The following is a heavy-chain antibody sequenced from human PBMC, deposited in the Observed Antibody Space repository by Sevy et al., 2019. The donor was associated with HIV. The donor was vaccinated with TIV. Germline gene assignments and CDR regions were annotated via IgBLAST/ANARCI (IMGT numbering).Heavy chain of an antibody. Sequence: GGSLRLSCAASGFTFSSYSMNWVRQAPGKGLEWVSYISSSSSTIYCADSVKGRFTISIDNAKNSLYLQMNSLRAEDTAVYYCAIFKNPKRNNNWFDPWGQGTLVTVSS. CDR2: ISSSSSTI. CDR3: AIFKNPKRNNNWFDP. D-gene: IGHD1-1*01. CDR1: GFTFSSYS. J-gene: IGHJ5*02. V-gene: IGHV3-48*01.